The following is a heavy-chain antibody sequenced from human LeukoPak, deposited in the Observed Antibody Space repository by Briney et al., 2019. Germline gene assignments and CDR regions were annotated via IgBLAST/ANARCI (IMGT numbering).Heavy chain of an antibody. D-gene: IGHD2-8*01. J-gene: IGHJ6*02. Sequence: GGSLGLSCAASGFXFSNVLITWVRQAPGKGLEWVGLIKSKTEGGTRDYAAPVKGRFTISRDDSKNTLYLQMNSLKTEDTAVYYCTTIGGADNGYYYGMDVWGQGTTVTVSS. CDR3: TTIGGADNGYYYGMDV. V-gene: IGHV3-15*01. CDR1: GFXFSNVL. CDR2: IKSKTEGGTR.